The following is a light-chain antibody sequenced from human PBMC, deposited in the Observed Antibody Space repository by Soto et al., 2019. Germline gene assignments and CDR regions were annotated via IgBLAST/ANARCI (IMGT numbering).Light chain of an antibody. V-gene: IGKV3-20*01. CDR1: QSLSSSY. CDR3: QQYGSCPMT. CDR2: AAS. J-gene: IGKJ1*01. Sequence: EIVLTQSQGTLSLSPGERVILSCGACQSLSSSYLAWYQQKPGQAPRLLIYAASSRATGIPDRFSGSGSGTDCTLTISTLEPADFAVYYCQQYGSCPMTFGQGTTVEI.